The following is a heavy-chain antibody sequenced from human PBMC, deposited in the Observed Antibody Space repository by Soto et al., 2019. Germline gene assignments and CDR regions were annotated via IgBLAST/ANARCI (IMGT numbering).Heavy chain of an antibody. J-gene: IGHJ3*02. Sequence: SETLSLTCTVSGGSGSSSKHYWGWIRQPPGKGLEWIGSIYYSGSTYHNPSLKSRVTISVDTSKNQFSLKVTSVTAADAAVYYCARHMATTVTRWRGFEIWGQGRQVTGS. CDR2: IYYSGST. CDR3: ARHMATTVTRWRGFEI. CDR1: GGSGSSSKHY. D-gene: IGHD4-17*01. V-gene: IGHV4-39*01.